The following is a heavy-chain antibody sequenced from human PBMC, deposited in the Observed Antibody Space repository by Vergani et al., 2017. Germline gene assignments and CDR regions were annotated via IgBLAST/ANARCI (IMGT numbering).Heavy chain of an antibody. J-gene: IGHJ6*02. CDR1: GFPLSTSGVG. CDR3: AHETMTYYYYYGMDV. Sequence: QITLKESGPTLVNPTQTLTLTCTFSGFPLSTSGVGVGWIRQPPGKAPEWLALIYWNDDTRYSPSLKSRLTITKDTSKNQVVLTMTNMDPVDTATYYCAHETMTYYYYYGMDVWGQGTTVTVSS. CDR2: IYWNDDT. D-gene: IGHD3-22*01. V-gene: IGHV2-5*01.